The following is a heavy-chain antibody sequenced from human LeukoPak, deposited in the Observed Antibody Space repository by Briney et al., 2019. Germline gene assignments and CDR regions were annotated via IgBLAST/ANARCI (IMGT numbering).Heavy chain of an antibody. V-gene: IGHV3-21*01. D-gene: IGHD3-9*01. CDR2: ISRRRSYI. J-gene: IGHJ6*02. CDR3: GRSLVIDDLGMHV. CDR1: GVTFRSYI. Sequence: GGSLRLSCAASGVTFRSYIMNWARQAPGGGLEGVSSISRRRSYIYYADSVKGRYTISRDNAKNSLYLEMSSRRGDGTGLYCCGRSLVIDDLGMHVWGQGTTVTVSS.